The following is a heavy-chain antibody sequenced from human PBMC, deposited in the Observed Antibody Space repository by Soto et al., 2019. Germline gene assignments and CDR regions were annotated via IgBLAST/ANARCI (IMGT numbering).Heavy chain of an antibody. V-gene: IGHV3-13*04. D-gene: IGHD6-6*01. CDR3: ARGALGFDP. CDR2: IGTSGDT. Sequence: EVQVVESGGGLVQPGGSLRLSCAASGFTFSRYDMHWVRQATGRGLEWVSGIGTSGDTYYAGSVKGRFTISRENAKNSVYLQMNSLSAGDTAVYYCARGALGFDPWGQGTLVGVSS. J-gene: IGHJ5*02. CDR1: GFTFSRYD.